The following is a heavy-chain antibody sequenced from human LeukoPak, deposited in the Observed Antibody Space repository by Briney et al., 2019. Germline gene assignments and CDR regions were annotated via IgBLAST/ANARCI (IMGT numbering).Heavy chain of an antibody. CDR3: AKTAGYYYDSSGYRRGGAFDI. D-gene: IGHD3-22*01. J-gene: IGHJ3*02. V-gene: IGHV3-23*01. CDR1: GFTFRSYA. CDR2: ISGSGGST. Sequence: VQPGWSLRLSCAASGFTFRSYAMSWVRQAPGKGLEWVSAISGSGGSTYYADSVKGRFTISRDNSKNTLYLQMNSLRAEDTAVYYCAKTAGYYYDSSGYRRGGAFDIWGQGTMVTVSS.